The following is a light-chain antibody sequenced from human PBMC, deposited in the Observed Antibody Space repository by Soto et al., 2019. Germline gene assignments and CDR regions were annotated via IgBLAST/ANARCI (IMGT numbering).Light chain of an antibody. CDR2: SAS. Sequence: EIVLTQSPGTLSLSPGERATLSCRASQSVTSDYLAWYQHKPGQAPRLLIYSASSRATGIPDRFSGSGSGTDFTLTISRLEPEDFAVYYFQQYGRSPPWTFGQGTKVDIK. V-gene: IGKV3-20*01. J-gene: IGKJ1*01. CDR3: QQYGRSPPWT. CDR1: QSVTSDY.